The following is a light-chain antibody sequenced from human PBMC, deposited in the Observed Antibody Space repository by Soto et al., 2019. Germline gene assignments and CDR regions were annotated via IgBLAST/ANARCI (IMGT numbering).Light chain of an antibody. Sequence: DIQMTQSPSAMSASVGDRVTLTCRASQGISNYLAWFQQKPGKVPKSLIYSVSSLQSGVPSRFRGSGSGTEFTLTISSLQPEDFATYYCLQHSSYPWTFGQGTKVDIK. CDR2: SVS. CDR3: LQHSSYPWT. V-gene: IGKV1-17*03. CDR1: QGISNY. J-gene: IGKJ1*01.